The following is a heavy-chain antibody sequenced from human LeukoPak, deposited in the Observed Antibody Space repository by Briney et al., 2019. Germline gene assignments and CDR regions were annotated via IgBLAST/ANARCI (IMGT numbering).Heavy chain of an antibody. V-gene: IGHV3-23*01. D-gene: IGHD3-10*01. CDR3: AKDPTVWFGDWDRYYFDY. CDR1: GFTFSSYA. Sequence: GGSLRLSCAASGFTFSSYAMSWVRQAPGKGLEWVSAISGSGGSTYYADSVKGRFTISRDNSKNTLYLQMNSLRAEDTAVYYCAKDPTVWFGDWDRYYFDYWGQGTLVTVSS. J-gene: IGHJ4*02. CDR2: ISGSGGST.